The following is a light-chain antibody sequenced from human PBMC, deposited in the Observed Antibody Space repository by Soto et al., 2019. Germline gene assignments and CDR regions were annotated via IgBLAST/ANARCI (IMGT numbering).Light chain of an antibody. J-gene: IGKJ5*01. CDR3: QQYNYRPPA. V-gene: IGKV3-15*01. CDR2: GES. Sequence: EIVMTQSPATLSVSPGERAALSCRASQSVSGNLAWYQQTPGQAPRLLLYGESTRATGIPARFSGSGFGTEFTLTISSLKYEDFAVYYCQQYNYRPPAFGQGTRLEIK. CDR1: QSVSGN.